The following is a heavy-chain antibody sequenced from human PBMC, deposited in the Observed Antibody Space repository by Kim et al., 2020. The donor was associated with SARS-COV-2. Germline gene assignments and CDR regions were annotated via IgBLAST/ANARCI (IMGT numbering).Heavy chain of an antibody. D-gene: IGHD7-27*01. CDR2: FDPEDGET. CDR1: GYSLIEVS. V-gene: IGHV1-24*01. CDR3: VIFRSLISGDRFDP. Sequence: ASVKVSCKVSGYSLIEVSMHWVRQGPGKGLEWMGGFDPEDGETVYAQKFRGRVTITEDTSAHIGYMELTSLRSEDTAIYYCVIFRSLISGDRFDPWGQGTLVTVSS. J-gene: IGHJ5*02.